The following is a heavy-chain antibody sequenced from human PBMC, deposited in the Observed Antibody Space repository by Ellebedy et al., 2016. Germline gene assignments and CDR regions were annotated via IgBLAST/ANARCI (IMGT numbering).Heavy chain of an antibody. CDR3: AKDRYSWNDGADDF. Sequence: GGSLRLSCAASGFTFSNAWMSWVRQAPGKGLEWLSAIAGGGSTYYADSVKGRFTISRDNTKSTLFLQMDSLRVEDTAVYFCAKDRYSWNDGADDFWGQGTLVTVSS. J-gene: IGHJ4*02. CDR1: GFTFSNAW. V-gene: IGHV3-23*01. CDR2: IAGGGST. D-gene: IGHD1-20*01.